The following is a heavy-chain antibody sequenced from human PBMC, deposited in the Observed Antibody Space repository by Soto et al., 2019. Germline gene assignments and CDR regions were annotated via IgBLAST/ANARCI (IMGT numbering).Heavy chain of an antibody. D-gene: IGHD5-12*01. CDR3: ARDGGYDYYYYYGMDV. Sequence: ASVKVSCKASGYTFTSHYMHWVRQAPGQGLEWMGIINPSGGSTSYAQKFQGRVTMTRDTSTSTVYMELSSLRSEDTAVYYCARDGGYDYYYYYGMDVWGQGTTVTVSS. V-gene: IGHV1-46*01. CDR2: INPSGGST. J-gene: IGHJ6*02. CDR1: GYTFTSHY.